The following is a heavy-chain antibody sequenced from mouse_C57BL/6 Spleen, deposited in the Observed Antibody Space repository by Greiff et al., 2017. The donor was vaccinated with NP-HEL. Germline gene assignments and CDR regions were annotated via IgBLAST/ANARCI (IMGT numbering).Heavy chain of an antibody. CDR3: ARIRDEGYAMDY. CDR1: GYTFTSYW. CDR2: IDPSDSET. Sequence: VQLQQPGAELVRPGSSVKLSCKASGYTFTSYWMHWVKQRPIQGLEWIGNIDPSDSETHYNQKFKDKATLTVDKSSSTAYMQLSSLTSEDSAVYYCARIRDEGYAMDYWGQGTSVTVSS. J-gene: IGHJ4*01. D-gene: IGHD3-3*01. V-gene: IGHV1-52*01.